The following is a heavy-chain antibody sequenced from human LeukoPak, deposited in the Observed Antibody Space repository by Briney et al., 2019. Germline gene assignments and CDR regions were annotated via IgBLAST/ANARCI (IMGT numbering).Heavy chain of an antibody. V-gene: IGHV3-9*01. Sequence: GGSLRLSCAASGFTFSDYNMNWVRQAPGKGLEWVSGISWNSGSIGYADSVKGRFTISRDNAKNSLYLQMNSLRAEDTALYYCAKSSDYGMDVWGQGTTVTVSS. J-gene: IGHJ6*02. CDR3: AKSSDYGMDV. D-gene: IGHD6-19*01. CDR1: GFTFSDYN. CDR2: ISWNSGSI.